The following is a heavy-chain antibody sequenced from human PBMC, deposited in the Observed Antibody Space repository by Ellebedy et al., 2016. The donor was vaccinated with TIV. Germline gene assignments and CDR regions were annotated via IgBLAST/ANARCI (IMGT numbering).Heavy chain of an antibody. CDR3: ARRGRTYAFDI. CDR2: INPSGGST. Sequence: AASVKVSCKASGYTFTSYYMHWVRQAPGQGLEWMGIINPSGGSTSYAQKFQGRVTMTRDTSTSTVYMELRSLRSDDTAVYYCARRGRTYAFDIWGQGTMVTVSS. D-gene: IGHD3/OR15-3a*01. CDR1: GYTFTSYY. V-gene: IGHV1-46*01. J-gene: IGHJ3*02.